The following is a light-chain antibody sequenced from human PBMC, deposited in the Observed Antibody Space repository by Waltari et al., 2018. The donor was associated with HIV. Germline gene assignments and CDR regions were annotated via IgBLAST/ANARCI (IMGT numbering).Light chain of an antibody. CDR1: SSNIENDN. V-gene: IGLV1-47*01. CDR3: VGWDSSLSAYV. J-gene: IGLJ1*01. CDR2: KNC. Sequence: QSFLTQPPSASGTAGQPLTLSYSGSSSNIENDNVYWYQHLPGMTTQLLIVKNCLRPSGVPDRFAASKSGTSAALTISGLRSGDEADYYCVGWDSSLSAYVFGAGTKVAVL.